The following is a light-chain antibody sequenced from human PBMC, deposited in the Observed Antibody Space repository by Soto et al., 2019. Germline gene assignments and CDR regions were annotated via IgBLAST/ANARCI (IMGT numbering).Light chain of an antibody. CDR1: QSISSW. J-gene: IGKJ1*01. V-gene: IGKV1-5*01. CDR3: QQYDSYSPT. CDR2: DAS. Sequence: DIKMTQSPSTLSASVGDRVTITCRASQSISSWLAWYQQKPGKAPKLLIYDASSLESGAPSRFSGIGSGTEFTLTISSLQPDDFATYYFQQYDSYSPTFGQGTKVDI.